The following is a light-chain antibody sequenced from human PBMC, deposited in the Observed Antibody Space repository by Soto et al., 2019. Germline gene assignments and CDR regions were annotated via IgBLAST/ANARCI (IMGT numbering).Light chain of an antibody. CDR2: EVS. CDR3: SSYTNINTRACV. Sequence: QSVLTQPASVSGSPGQSITISCTGTSSDIGGYDYVSWYQQHPGKVPKLMIFEVSNRPSGVSYRFSGSKSGNTASLTISGLQAEDEADYYCSSYTNINTRACVFGTGTKVTVL. J-gene: IGLJ1*01. CDR1: SSDIGGYDY. V-gene: IGLV2-14*01.